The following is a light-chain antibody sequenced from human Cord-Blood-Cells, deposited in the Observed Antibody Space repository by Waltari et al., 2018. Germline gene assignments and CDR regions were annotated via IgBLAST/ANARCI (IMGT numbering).Light chain of an antibody. CDR3: QQSYSTPFT. J-gene: IGKJ4*01. Sequence: DIQMTQSPSSLSASVGDRVTITCRASQSISSYLNWYQQKPGKAPKLLIYAASSLQSGVPSRFSGSGSGTEFTLTSSSLQPEEFATYYCQQSYSTPFTFGGGTKVEIK. V-gene: IGKV1-39*01. CDR2: AAS. CDR1: QSISSY.